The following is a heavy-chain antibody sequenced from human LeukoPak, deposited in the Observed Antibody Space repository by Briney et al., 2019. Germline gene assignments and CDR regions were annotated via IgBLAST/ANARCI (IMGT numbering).Heavy chain of an antibody. CDR1: GFTFSSYG. CDR2: IWYDGSNK. CDR3: AKDSRFLEWLVDY. D-gene: IGHD3-3*01. J-gene: IGHJ4*02. V-gene: IGHV3-33*06. Sequence: GWSLRLSCAASGFTFSSYGMHWVRQAPGKGLEWVAVIWYDGSNKYYADSVKGRFTISRDNSKNTLYLQMNSLRAEDTAVYYCAKDSRFLEWLVDYWGQGTLVTVSS.